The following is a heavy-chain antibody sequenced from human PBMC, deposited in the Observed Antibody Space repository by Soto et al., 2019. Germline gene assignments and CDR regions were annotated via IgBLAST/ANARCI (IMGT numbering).Heavy chain of an antibody. CDR2: IYYSGST. D-gene: IGHD5-12*01. CDR3: ASSSPRSRDGYNPPYYYYYYGMDV. J-gene: IGHJ6*02. V-gene: IGHV4-59*01. CDR1: GGSISSYY. Sequence: SETLSLTCTVSGGSISSYYWSWIRQPPGKGLEWIGYIYYSGSTNYNPSLKSRVTISVDTSKNQFSLKLSSVTAADTAVYYCASSSPRSRDGYNPPYYYYYYGMDVWGQGTTVTVSS.